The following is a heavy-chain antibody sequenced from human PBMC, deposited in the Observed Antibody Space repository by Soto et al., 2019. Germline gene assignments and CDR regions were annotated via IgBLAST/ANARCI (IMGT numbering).Heavy chain of an antibody. CDR3: ARDPQGVLEWLLLGDYYFDY. CDR2: ISYDGSNK. Sequence: GGSLRLSCAASGFTFSSYAMHWVRQAPGKGLEWVAVISYDGSNKYYADSVKGRFTISRDNSKNTLYLQMNSLRAEDTAVYYCARDPQGVLEWLLLGDYYFDYWGQGTLVTVSS. J-gene: IGHJ4*02. CDR1: GFTFSSYA. D-gene: IGHD3-3*01. V-gene: IGHV3-30-3*01.